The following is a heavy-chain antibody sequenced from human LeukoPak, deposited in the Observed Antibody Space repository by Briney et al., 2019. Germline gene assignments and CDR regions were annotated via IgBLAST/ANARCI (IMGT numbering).Heavy chain of an antibody. J-gene: IGHJ4*02. CDR2: IIPIFGTA. CDR1: GGTFSSYA. CDR3: ASSSSGRRGVFDY. D-gene: IGHD3-10*01. V-gene: IGHV1-69*01. Sequence: GSSVKVSCKASGGTFSSYAISWVRQAPGQGLEWMGGIIPIFGTANYAQKFQGRVTITADESTSTAYMELSSLRSEDTAVYYCASSSSGRRGVFDYWGQGTLVTVSS.